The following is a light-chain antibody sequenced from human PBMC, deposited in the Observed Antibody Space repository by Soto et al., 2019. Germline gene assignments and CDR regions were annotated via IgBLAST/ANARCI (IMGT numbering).Light chain of an antibody. CDR3: QQSYSNPIT. Sequence: DIQMNQSPSSLSASVGDRVTITCRASQPISSWLAWYQQVPGQAPYILIYPASTLQSGVPSRFSGSGSGTDCTLTISSLQPEDFETYYCQQSYSNPITFGQGTRLEI. CDR2: PAS. V-gene: IGKV1-39*01. CDR1: QPISSW. J-gene: IGKJ5*01.